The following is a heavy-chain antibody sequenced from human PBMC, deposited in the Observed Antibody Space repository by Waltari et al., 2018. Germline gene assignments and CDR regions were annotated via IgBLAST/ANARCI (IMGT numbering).Heavy chain of an antibody. CDR1: RDMFTSHW. CDR3: ARTSYDTSGYYYFDY. CDR2: IYPGDSNT. D-gene: IGHD5-12*01. Sequence: EVQLVQSGAEVKKPGESLKISCKGSRDMFTSHWIAWVRQLPGKGLEWMGSIYPGDSNTRYSPSFQGQVTISVDKYITTAYLQWSSLRASDTAIYYCARTSYDTSGYYYFDYWGQGTLVTVSS. J-gene: IGHJ4*02. V-gene: IGHV5-51*01.